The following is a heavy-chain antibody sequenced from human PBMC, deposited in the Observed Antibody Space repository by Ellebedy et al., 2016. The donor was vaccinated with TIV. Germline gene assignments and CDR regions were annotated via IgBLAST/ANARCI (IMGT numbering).Heavy chain of an antibody. D-gene: IGHD2-21*02. J-gene: IGHJ4*03. CDR2: ICTAGDT. CDR3: ARVRFGDTAVDY. CDR1: RFTFSSYD. V-gene: IGHV3-13*01. Sequence: GGSLRLSCAASRFTFSSYDMHWVRQGTGQGLEWVSAICTAGDTYYPGSVTGRFTTSRENAKNSLYLQMNSLRAEDTAVYYCARVRFGDTAVDYWGQGTLVTVSS.